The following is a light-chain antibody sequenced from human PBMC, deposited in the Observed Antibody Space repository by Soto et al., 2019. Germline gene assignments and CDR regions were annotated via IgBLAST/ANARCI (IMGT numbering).Light chain of an antibody. V-gene: IGLV2-14*01. CDR1: SHDIGGYKY. J-gene: IGLJ3*02. CDR2: EVS. CDR3: TSFTTISTWV. Sequence: QSVLTQPASVSGSPGQSITISCTGTSHDIGGYKYVSWYQQHPGKAPKLMIYEVSNRPSGVSNRFSGSKSGNTASLTISELQAEDEADYYCTSFTTISTWVFGGGTKLTVL.